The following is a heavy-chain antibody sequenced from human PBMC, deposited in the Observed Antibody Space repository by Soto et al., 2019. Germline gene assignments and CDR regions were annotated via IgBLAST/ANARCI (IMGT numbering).Heavy chain of an antibody. V-gene: IGHV3-13*01. CDR2: TGTTGDT. CDR1: GFTFSTYD. D-gene: IGHD3-3*01. Sequence: GGSLRLSCAASGFTFSTYDMHWVRQATGKGLEWVSATGTTGDTYYSGSVKGRFNISRDNAKNSLYLQTNSLRAEDTAVYYCARGRWHKFDFAENNFDYWGQGTLVTVSS. J-gene: IGHJ4*02. CDR3: ARGRWHKFDFAENNFDY.